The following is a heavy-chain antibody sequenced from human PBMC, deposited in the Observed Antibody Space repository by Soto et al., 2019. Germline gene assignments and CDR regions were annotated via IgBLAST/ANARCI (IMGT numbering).Heavy chain of an antibody. CDR2: ISYDGSNK. J-gene: IGHJ4*02. CDR3: ARDGSLAVRPPYFDY. D-gene: IGHD6-6*01. CDR1: GFTFSSYA. V-gene: IGHV3-30*04. Sequence: GESLKISCAASGFTFSSYAMHWVRQAPGKGLEWVAVISYDGSNKYYADSVKGRFTISRDNSKNTLYLQMNSLRAEDTAVYYCARDGSLAVRPPYFDYWGQGTLVTVSS.